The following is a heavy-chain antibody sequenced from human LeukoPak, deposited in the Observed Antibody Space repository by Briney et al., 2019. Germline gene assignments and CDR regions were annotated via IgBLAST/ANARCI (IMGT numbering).Heavy chain of an antibody. D-gene: IGHD2-15*01. CDR3: ARVNCSGGSCYHDY. J-gene: IGHJ4*02. V-gene: IGHV3-33*01. CDR1: GFTFSSYG. CDR2: IWYDGSNK. Sequence: GGSLRLSCAASGFTFSSYGMHWVRQAPGKGLEWMAVIWYDGSNKYYADSVKGRFTISRDNSKNTLYLQMNSLRAEDTAVYYCARVNCSGGSCYHDYWGQGTLVTVSS.